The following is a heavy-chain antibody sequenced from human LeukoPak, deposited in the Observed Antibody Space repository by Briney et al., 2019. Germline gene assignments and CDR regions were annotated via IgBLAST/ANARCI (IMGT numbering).Heavy chain of an antibody. D-gene: IGHD3-10*01. V-gene: IGHV1-8*03. CDR3: AKDKVFYYGSGSLSSAKQMPAPFEY. CDR2: MNPNSGNT. J-gene: IGHJ4*02. CDR1: GYTFTSYD. Sequence: GASVKVSCKASGYTFTSYDINWVRQATGQGLEWMGWMNPNSGNTGYAQKFQGRVTITRNTSISTAYMELSSLRSEDTAVYYCAKDKVFYYGSGSLSSAKQMPAPFEYWGQGTLVTVSS.